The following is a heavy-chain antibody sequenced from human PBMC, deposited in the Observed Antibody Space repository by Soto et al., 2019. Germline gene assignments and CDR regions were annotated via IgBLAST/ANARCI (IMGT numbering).Heavy chain of an antibody. Sequence: ASVKVSCKASGYTFTRHGISWVRQAPGQRLEWLGWISGYNGVTNYAQKFQGRVTMTTDTSTSTAYMELGSLRSDDTAVYYCTRDGGYYYDSSGYYCDYWGQGTLVTVSS. V-gene: IGHV1-18*01. J-gene: IGHJ4*02. CDR2: ISGYNGVT. D-gene: IGHD3-22*01. CDR3: TRDGGYYYDSSGYYCDY. CDR1: GYTFTRHG.